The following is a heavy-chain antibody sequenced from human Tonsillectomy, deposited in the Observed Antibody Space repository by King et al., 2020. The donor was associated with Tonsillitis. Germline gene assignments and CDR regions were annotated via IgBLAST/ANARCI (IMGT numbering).Heavy chain of an antibody. V-gene: IGHV3-13*01. CDR2: IDTTGDT. CDR1: GFTFNSYD. J-gene: IGHJ4*02. CDR3: ARGLMATPYFDY. Sequence: VQLVEFGGGLVQPGGSLRLSCAASGFTFNSYDMHWVRQATGKGLEWVSAIDTTGDTYYQGSVKGRFTISRENAKNSLYLQMNSLRAGDTAVYYCARGLMATPYFDYWGQGTLVTVSS. D-gene: IGHD5-24*01.